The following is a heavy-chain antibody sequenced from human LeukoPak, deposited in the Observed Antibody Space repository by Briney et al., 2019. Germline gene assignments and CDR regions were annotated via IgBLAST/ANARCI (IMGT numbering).Heavy chain of an antibody. CDR2: IYSGGTT. CDR1: GFTVSSNY. D-gene: IGHD6-13*01. V-gene: IGHV3-53*01. Sequence: GGSLRLSCAASGFTVSSNYMSWVRQAPGKGLEWVSVIYSGGTTNYADSVKGRFTISRDNSKNALFLQMNSLRAEDTAVYYCARGGYSSSWYHFDYWGQGTLVTVSS. J-gene: IGHJ4*02. CDR3: ARGGYSSSWYHFDY.